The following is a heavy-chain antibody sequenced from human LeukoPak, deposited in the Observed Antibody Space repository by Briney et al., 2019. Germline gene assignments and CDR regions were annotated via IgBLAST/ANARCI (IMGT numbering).Heavy chain of an antibody. CDR1: GFTFSSYG. CDR3: ARGDLGYCSGGSCYWEGSSDP. CDR2: IRYDGSNK. Sequence: GGSLRLSCAASGFTFSSYGMDWVRQAPGKGLEWVAFIRYDGSNKYYADSVKGRFTISRDNSKNTLYLQMNSLRAEDTAVYYCARGDLGYCSGGSCYWEGSSDPWGQGTLVTVSS. V-gene: IGHV3-30*02. D-gene: IGHD2-15*01. J-gene: IGHJ5*02.